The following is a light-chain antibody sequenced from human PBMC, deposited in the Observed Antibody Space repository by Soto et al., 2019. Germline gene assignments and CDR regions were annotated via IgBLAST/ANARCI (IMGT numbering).Light chain of an antibody. Sequence: DIPMTQSPSSLSASVGDRVTITCRASQDIRNYLAWYQQKPGQVPKLLIYGASTLQSGVPSRFSGSGSGTDFTLTISSLQPEDVATYYCQKYNSAPKTFGQGTKV. CDR1: QDIRNY. CDR3: QKYNSAPKT. V-gene: IGKV1-27*01. J-gene: IGKJ1*01. CDR2: GAS.